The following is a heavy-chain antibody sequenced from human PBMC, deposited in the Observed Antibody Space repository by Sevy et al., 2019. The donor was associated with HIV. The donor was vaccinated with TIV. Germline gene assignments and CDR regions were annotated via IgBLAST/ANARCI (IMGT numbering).Heavy chain of an antibody. D-gene: IGHD2-2*01. V-gene: IGHV3-73*01. CDR2: IRSKANSYAT. J-gene: IGHJ3*02. CDR1: GFTFSDYY. CDR3: NVVPAATHWIAVADDAFDI. Sequence: GGSLRLSCAASGFTFSDYYMSWIRQAPGKGLEWVGRIRSKANSYATAYAASVKGRFTISRDDSKNTAYLQMNSLKTEDTAVYYCNVVPAATHWIAVADDAFDIWGQGTMVTVSS.